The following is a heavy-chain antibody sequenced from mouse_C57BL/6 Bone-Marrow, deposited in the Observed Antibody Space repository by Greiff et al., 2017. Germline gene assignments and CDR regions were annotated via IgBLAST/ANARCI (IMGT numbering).Heavy chain of an antibody. CDR3: ARSANWENWYFDV. J-gene: IGHJ1*03. Sequence: VQLQQSGAELARPGASVKMSCKASGYTFTSYTMHWVKQRPGQGLEWIGYINPSSGYTKYNQKFKDKATLTADKSSSTAYMQLSSLTSEDSAVYYCARSANWENWYFDVWGTGTTVTVSS. V-gene: IGHV1-4*01. D-gene: IGHD4-1*01. CDR2: INPSSGYT. CDR1: GYTFTSYT.